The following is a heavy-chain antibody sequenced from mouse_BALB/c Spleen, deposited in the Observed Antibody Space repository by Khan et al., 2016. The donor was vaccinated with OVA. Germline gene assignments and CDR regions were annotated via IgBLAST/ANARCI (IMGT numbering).Heavy chain of an antibody. CDR2: INTSNGGT. J-gene: IGHJ3*01. V-gene: IGHV1S81*02. CDR3: TRSGYGNPFAY. D-gene: IGHD2-10*02. Sequence: QVQLKQSGAELVKPGASVRLSCKASGYTFSSYYMYWVKQRPGQGLEWIGGINTSNGGTNFNEKFKTKATLTVDKSSSTAYMQLSGLTSEDSAVYYCTRSGYGNPFAYWGQGTLVTVSA. CDR1: GYTFSSYY.